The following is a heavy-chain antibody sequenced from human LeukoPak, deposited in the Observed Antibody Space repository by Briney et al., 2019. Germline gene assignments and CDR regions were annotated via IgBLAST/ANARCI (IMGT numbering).Heavy chain of an antibody. CDR1: GFTFSSYG. V-gene: IGHV3-30*18. Sequence: GGSLRLSCAASGFTFSSYGMHWVRQAPGRGLEWVAVISYDGSNKYYADSVKGRFTISRDNSKNTLYLQMNSLRAEDTAVYYCAEVASIVLMVYATHFDYWGQGTLVTVSS. CDR3: AEVASIVLMVYATHFDY. CDR2: ISYDGSNK. D-gene: IGHD2-8*01. J-gene: IGHJ4*02.